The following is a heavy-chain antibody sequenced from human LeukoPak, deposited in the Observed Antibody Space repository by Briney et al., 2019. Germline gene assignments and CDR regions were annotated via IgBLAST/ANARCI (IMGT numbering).Heavy chain of an antibody. CDR2: ISYDGSNK. V-gene: IGHV3-30*18. Sequence: GGSLRLSCAASGFTFSSYGMHWVRQAPGKGLEWVAVISYDGSNKYYADSVKGRFTISRDNSKNTLYLQMNSLRAEDTAVYYCAKDPYYGSGSYFDYWGQGTLATVSS. D-gene: IGHD3-10*01. J-gene: IGHJ4*02. CDR3: AKDPYYGSGSYFDY. CDR1: GFTFSSYG.